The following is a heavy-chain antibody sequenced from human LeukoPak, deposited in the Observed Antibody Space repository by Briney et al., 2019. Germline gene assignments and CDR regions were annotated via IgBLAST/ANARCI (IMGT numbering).Heavy chain of an antibody. CDR3: ARGAARDSSGWYDY. V-gene: IGHV1-2*02. Sequence: RASVKVSCKASGYTFTGYYIHWVRQAPGQGLEWMGWINPNSGGTHYAQKFQGRVALTRDTSISTAYMELSRLTSDDAAVYYCARGAARDSSGWYDYWGQGTLVTVSS. J-gene: IGHJ4*02. D-gene: IGHD6-19*01. CDR1: GYTFTGYY. CDR2: INPNSGGT.